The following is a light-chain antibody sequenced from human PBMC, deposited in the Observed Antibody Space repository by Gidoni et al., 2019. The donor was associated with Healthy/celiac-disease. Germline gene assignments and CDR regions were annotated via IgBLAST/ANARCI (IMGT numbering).Light chain of an antibody. J-gene: IGKJ3*01. CDR1: QSVSSSY. CDR2: GAS. V-gene: IGKV3-20*01. CDR3: QQYGSSPIT. Sequence: EIVLTQSPGTLPLSPGERATHSCRASQSVSSSYFAWYQKKPGQAPMLLIYGASSRATGIPDRFSGSGSGTDFTLTISRLEPEDFAVYYCQQYGSSPITFGPGTKVDIK.